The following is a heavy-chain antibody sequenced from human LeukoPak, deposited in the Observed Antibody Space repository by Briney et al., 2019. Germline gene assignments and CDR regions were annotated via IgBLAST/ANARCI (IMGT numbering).Heavy chain of an antibody. CDR2: IYYDGTT. CDR3: ARGTTYYYDSSGYFPSDY. J-gene: IGHJ4*02. CDR1: GGSISRSSYY. V-gene: IGHV4-39*07. D-gene: IGHD3-22*01. Sequence: PSETLSLTCTVSGGSISRSSYYWVWIRQPPGMGLEWIGSIYYDGTTYFNPSLKSRVTISVDTSKNQFSLKLSSVTAADTAVYYCARGTTYYYDSSGYFPSDYWGQGTLVTVSS.